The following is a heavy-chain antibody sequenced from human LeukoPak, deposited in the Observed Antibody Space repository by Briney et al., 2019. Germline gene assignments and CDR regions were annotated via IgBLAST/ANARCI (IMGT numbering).Heavy chain of an antibody. CDR2: IYSGGST. CDR1: GFTVSSNY. V-gene: IGHV3-53*01. D-gene: IGHD4-23*01. Sequence: PGGSLRLSCAASGFTVSSNYMSWVRQAPGKGLEWVSVIYSGGSTYYADSVKGRVTISRDNSKNTLYLQMNSLRAEDTAVYYCASGHGNAYYYYYYMDVWGKGATVTVSS. J-gene: IGHJ6*03. CDR3: ASGHGNAYYYYYYMDV.